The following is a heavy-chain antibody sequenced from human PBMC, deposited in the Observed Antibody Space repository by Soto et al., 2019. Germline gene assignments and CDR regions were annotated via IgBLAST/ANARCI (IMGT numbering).Heavy chain of an antibody. Sequence: LRLSCAASGFTFSSYWMHWVRQAPGKGLVWVSRINSDGSSTSYADSVKGRFTISRDNAKNTLYLQMNSLRAEDTAVYYCAKFTGYCSGGSCYFDYYYGMDVWGQGATVTV. CDR3: AKFTGYCSGGSCYFDYYYGMDV. J-gene: IGHJ6*02. D-gene: IGHD2-15*01. CDR2: INSDGSST. CDR1: GFTFSSYW. V-gene: IGHV3-74*01.